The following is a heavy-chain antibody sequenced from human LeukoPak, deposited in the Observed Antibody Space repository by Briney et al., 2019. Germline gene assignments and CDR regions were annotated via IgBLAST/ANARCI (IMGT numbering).Heavy chain of an antibody. Sequence: SETLSLTCTVSADSLSSGGHYWAWIRQLPGKGLESIGFIHHSGSSRHNPSLKDRVAISVDASRKQYALRLSSVTAADTAIYYCARGGNRFGGFYFDYWGQGIQVIVSS. CDR2: IHHSGSS. V-gene: IGHV4-31*03. J-gene: IGHJ4*02. CDR3: ARGGNRFGGFYFDY. D-gene: IGHD3-10*01. CDR1: ADSLSSGGHY.